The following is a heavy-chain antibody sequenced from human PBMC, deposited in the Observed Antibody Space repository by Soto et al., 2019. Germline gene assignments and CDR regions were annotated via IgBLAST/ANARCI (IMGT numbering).Heavy chain of an antibody. V-gene: IGHV3-30*18. CDR2: ISYDGSKK. Sequence: QVQLVESGGGVVQPGRSLRLSCAASGFTFSSYGMHWVRQAPGKGLEWVAGISYDGSKKYYADSVKGRFTISRDNSKNTLYLQMNSLRAEDTAVYYCAKGPQPYCSSISCYFGYYYYYGMDVWGQGPTVTVSS. J-gene: IGHJ6*02. D-gene: IGHD2-2*01. CDR1: GFTFSSYG. CDR3: AKGPQPYCSSISCYFGYYYYYGMDV.